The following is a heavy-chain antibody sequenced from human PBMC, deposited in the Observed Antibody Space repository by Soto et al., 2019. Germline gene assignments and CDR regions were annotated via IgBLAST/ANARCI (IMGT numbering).Heavy chain of an antibody. CDR1: GGTFSNYP. CDR2: IIPIGGTV. CDR3: ARGSLWWLRLLYFDL. Sequence: QVQLVQSGAEVKKPGSSVKVSCKASGGTFSNYPISWVRQAPGQGLDWMGGIIPIGGTVNYAQKFQGRVSITADEAPRTAYMELRSLRSADAAVYYSARGSLWWLRLLYFDLWGRGTLVSVAS. J-gene: IGHJ2*01. D-gene: IGHD2-15*01. V-gene: IGHV1-69*12.